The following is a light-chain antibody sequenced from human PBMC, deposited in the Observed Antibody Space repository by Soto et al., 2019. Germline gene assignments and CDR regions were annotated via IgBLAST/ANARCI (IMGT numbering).Light chain of an antibody. CDR1: QSISSW. CDR2: KAS. Sequence: DIHLTQSPSTLSASVGDRVTITCRASQSISSWLAWYQQKPGKAPKLLIYKASTLESGVPSRFSGSGSGTEFTLTISSLQPDDFATYSCQHWVDYMWTFGQGTKVEIK. J-gene: IGKJ1*01. CDR3: QHWVDYMWT. V-gene: IGKV1-5*03.